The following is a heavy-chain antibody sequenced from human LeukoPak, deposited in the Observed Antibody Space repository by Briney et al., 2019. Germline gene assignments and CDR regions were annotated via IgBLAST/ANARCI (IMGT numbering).Heavy chain of an antibody. V-gene: IGHV1-18*01. J-gene: IGHJ5*02. CDR3: ARAPGIYDSSGYYGS. D-gene: IGHD3-22*01. CDR2: ISAYNGNT. CDR1: GGTFSSYA. Sequence: ASVKVSCKASGGTFSSYAISWVRQAPGQGLEWMGWISAYNGNTNYAQKLQGRVTMTTDTSTSTAYMELRSLRSDDTAVYYCARAPGIYDSSGYYGSWGQGTLVTVSS.